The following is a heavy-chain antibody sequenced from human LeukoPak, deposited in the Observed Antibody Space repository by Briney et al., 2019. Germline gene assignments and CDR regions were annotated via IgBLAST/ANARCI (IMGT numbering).Heavy chain of an antibody. Sequence: GGSLRLSCAASGFTVSSNYMSWVRQAPGKGLEWVSIIFSVGTTFYADSVKGRFTISRDNSENTLYLQMNSLRAEDTALYYCAKGGVPAASENWFDPWGQGTLVTVSS. CDR1: GFTVSSNY. D-gene: IGHD2-2*01. CDR3: AKGGVPAASENWFDP. J-gene: IGHJ5*02. V-gene: IGHV3-53*05. CDR2: IFSVGTT.